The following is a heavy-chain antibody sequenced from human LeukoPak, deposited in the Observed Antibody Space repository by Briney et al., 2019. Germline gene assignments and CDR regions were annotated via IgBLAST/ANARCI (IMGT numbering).Heavy chain of an antibody. CDR2: ISGSSGGT. CDR1: GFTFSSYG. Sequence: PGGSLRLSRAASGFTFSSYGMSWVRQAPGKGLEWVSSISGSSGGTYYADSVKGRFTISRDNSKDTLYLQMNSLRAEDTAVYYCAKEGRGNAVDYWGQGTLVTVSS. J-gene: IGHJ4*02. D-gene: IGHD1-1*01. CDR3: AKEGRGNAVDY. V-gene: IGHV3-23*01.